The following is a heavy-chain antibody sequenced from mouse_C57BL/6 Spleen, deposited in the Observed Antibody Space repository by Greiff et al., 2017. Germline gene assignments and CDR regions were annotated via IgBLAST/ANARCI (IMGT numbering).Heavy chain of an antibody. CDR3: ARSDCYYRYFDV. J-gene: IGHJ1*03. CDR1: GYTFTSYW. Sequence: QVQLKQPGTELVKPGASVKLSCKASGYTFTSYWMHWVKQRPGQGLEWIGNINPSNGGTNYNEKFKSKATLTVEKSSSTAYMQLSSLTSEYSAVYYCARSDCYYRYFDVWGTGTTVTVSS. CDR2: INPSNGGT. V-gene: IGHV1-53*01.